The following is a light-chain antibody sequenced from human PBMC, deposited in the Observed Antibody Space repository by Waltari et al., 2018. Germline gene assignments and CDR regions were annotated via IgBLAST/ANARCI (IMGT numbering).Light chain of an antibody. V-gene: IGLV2-23*02. J-gene: IGLJ3*02. CDR1: SRYVGGYNL. CDR2: EVT. CDR3: CSYAGSSTWV. Sequence: QSALTQPASVSGSPGPSAPISCTGTSRYVGGYNLSSGYQQHPGKAPKLLIYEVTKWPSGVSSRFSGSKSGNTASLTISGLQAEDEADYYCCSYAGSSTWVFGGGTKLTVL.